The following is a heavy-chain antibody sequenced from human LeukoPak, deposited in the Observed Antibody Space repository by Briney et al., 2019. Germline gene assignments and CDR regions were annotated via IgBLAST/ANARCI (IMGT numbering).Heavy chain of an antibody. D-gene: IGHD1-26*01. CDR2: ISGSGGTT. J-gene: IGHJ4*02. Sequence: PGRSLRLSCAASGFTFSSYAMHWVRQAPGKGLEWVSAISGSGGTTYYAGSVKGRFTISRDNSMNTLYLQMNSLRAEDTAVYSCAKDRLGALLYFDSWGQGTLVTVSS. CDR1: GFTFSSYA. V-gene: IGHV3-23*01. CDR3: AKDRLGALLYFDS.